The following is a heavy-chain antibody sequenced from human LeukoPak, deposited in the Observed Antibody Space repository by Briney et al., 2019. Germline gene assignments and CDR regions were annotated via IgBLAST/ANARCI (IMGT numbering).Heavy chain of an antibody. CDR2: IWYDGSNK. CDR3: AREYRYFDY. V-gene: IGHV3-33*01. J-gene: IGHJ4*02. CDR1: GFTFSSYG. D-gene: IGHD3-16*02. Sequence: GRSLRLSCAASGFTFSSYGMHWVRQAPGKGLEWVAVIWYDGSNKYYADSVKGRFTISRDNSKNTLYLQTNSLRAEDTAVYYCAREYRYFDYWGQGTLVTVSS.